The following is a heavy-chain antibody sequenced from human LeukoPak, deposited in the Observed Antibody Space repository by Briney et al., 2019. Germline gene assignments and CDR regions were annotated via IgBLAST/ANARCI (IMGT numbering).Heavy chain of an antibody. Sequence: GGSPRLSCAASGFTFSTYAMSWVRQAPGKGLEWVSGISGSGGGTYYADSVKGRFTISRDNSKNTLYLQVNSLRAEDTAVYYCAEDWGSNWHFDYWGQGTLVTVSS. D-gene: IGHD6-13*01. CDR1: GFTFSTYA. V-gene: IGHV3-23*01. CDR3: AEDWGSNWHFDY. J-gene: IGHJ4*02. CDR2: ISGSGGGT.